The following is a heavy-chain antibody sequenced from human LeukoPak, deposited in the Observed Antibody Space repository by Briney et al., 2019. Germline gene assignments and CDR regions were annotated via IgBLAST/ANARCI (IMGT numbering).Heavy chain of an antibody. CDR2: IYPGDSDT. CDR1: GYSFSSYW. Sequence: GESLKISCQGSGYSFSSYWIGWVRQLPGKGLEWMGIIYPGDSDTRYTPSFQGQVTISADKSISTAYLQWCSLKASDTAMYYCARATDYGGKVWGYWGQGTLVIVSS. D-gene: IGHD4-23*01. J-gene: IGHJ4*02. CDR3: ARATDYGGKVWGY. V-gene: IGHV5-51*01.